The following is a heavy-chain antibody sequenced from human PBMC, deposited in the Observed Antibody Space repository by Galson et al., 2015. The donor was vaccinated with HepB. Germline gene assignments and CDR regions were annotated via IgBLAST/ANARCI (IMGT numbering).Heavy chain of an antibody. Sequence: SGKVSCKASGYTFTGYYMHGVRQAPGQGLEWIGWINPNSGGTNYAQQFQGWVTMTRDTSVSTAYMELTRLRSDDTAVYYCARVGRKYSSGGGSWFDPWGQGTLVTVSS. D-gene: IGHD6-19*01. V-gene: IGHV1-2*04. CDR3: ARVGRKYSSGGGSWFDP. CDR2: INPNSGGT. J-gene: IGHJ5*02. CDR1: GYTFTGYY.